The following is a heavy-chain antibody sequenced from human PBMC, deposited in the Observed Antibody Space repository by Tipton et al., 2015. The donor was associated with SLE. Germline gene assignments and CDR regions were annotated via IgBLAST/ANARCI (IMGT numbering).Heavy chain of an antibody. CDR3: ARVPVNTVTFDS. J-gene: IGHJ4*02. V-gene: IGHV4-61*09. Sequence: TLSLTCTVSGGSISSGRYYWSWIRQPAGKGLEWIGHIYTSGSTNYKPSLKSRVSMSVDTSKNQFSLKLSSVTAADTAVYYCARVPVNTVTFDSWGQGTLVTVSS. D-gene: IGHD4-11*01. CDR1: GGSISSGRYY. CDR2: IYTSGST.